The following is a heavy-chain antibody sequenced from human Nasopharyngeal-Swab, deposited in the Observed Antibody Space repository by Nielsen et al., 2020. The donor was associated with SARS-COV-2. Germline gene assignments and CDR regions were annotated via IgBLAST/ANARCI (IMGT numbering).Heavy chain of an antibody. J-gene: IGHJ4*02. D-gene: IGHD2-15*01. V-gene: IGHV5-10-1*01. Sequence: VRQMRGKGLEWMGRIDPSDSYTNYSPSFQGHVTISADKSISTAYLQWSSLKASDTAMYYCASLGYCSGGSCYSDYWGQGTLVTVSS. CDR3: ASLGYCSGGSCYSDY. CDR2: IDPSDSYT.